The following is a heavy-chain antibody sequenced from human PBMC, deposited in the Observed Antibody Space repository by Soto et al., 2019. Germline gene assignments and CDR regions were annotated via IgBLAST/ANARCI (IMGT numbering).Heavy chain of an antibody. CDR3: ARDNGYSYGYYYGMDG. V-gene: IGHV3-21*01. J-gene: IGHJ6*01. CDR2: ISSSSSYI. CDR1: GFTFSSYS. D-gene: IGHD5-18*01. Sequence: GGSLRLSCAASGFTFSSYSMNWVRQAPGQGLEWVSSISSSSSYIYYADSVKGRFTISRDNAKNSLYLQMNSLRAEDTAVYYCARDNGYSYGYYYGMDGWGQGDKVNVSS.